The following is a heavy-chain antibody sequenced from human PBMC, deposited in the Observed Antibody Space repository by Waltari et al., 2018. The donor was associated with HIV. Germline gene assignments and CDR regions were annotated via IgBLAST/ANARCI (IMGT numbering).Heavy chain of an antibody. Sequence: QVQLVQSGAEVKKPGASVKVSCKASGYTFTSYDINWVRQATGQGLEWMGWMNPNSGNTGYAQKVQGRVTMTRNTSISTAYMELSSLRSEDTAVYYCARKDSGYALGYYYYGMDVWGQGTTVTVSS. D-gene: IGHD5-12*01. CDR2: MNPNSGNT. J-gene: IGHJ6*02. CDR3: ARKDSGYALGYYYYGMDV. V-gene: IGHV1-8*01. CDR1: GYTFTSYD.